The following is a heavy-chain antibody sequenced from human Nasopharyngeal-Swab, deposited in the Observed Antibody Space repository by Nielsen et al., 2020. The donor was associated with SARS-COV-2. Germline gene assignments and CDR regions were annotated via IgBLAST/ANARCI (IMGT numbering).Heavy chain of an antibody. CDR2: IYYSGST. CDR1: GGSFSGYY. V-gene: IGHV4-31*11. CDR3: ARAQSITMIIGAFDI. Sequence: SETLSLTCAVYGGSFSGYYWSWIRQHPGKGLEWIGYIYYSGSTYYNPSLKSRVTISVDTFKNQFSLKLSSVTAADTAVYYCARAQSITMIIGAFDIWGQGTMVTVSS. J-gene: IGHJ3*02. D-gene: IGHD3-22*01.